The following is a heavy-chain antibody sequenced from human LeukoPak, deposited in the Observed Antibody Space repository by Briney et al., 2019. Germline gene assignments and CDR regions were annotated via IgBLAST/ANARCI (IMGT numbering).Heavy chain of an antibody. D-gene: IGHD6-13*01. Sequence: GGSLRLSCAGSGFTFSDYYMAWIRQALGKGLQRISYMRRGSDVKTYADSVKGRFTISRDNDKNSLYLQMNSLTAEDTAIYYCAREVGGSRAFDVWGQGTMVTVSS. CDR3: AREVGGSRAFDV. CDR1: GFTFSDYY. V-gene: IGHV3-11*05. J-gene: IGHJ3*01. CDR2: MRRGSDVK.